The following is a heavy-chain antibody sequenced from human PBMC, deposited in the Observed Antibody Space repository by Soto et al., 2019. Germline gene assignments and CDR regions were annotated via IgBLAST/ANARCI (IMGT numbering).Heavy chain of an antibody. D-gene: IGHD5-12*01. CDR2: ISYDGSNK. CDR1: GFTFSSYA. J-gene: IGHJ6*02. V-gene: IGHV3-30-3*01. Sequence: QVQLVESGGGVVQPGRSLRLSCAASGFTFSSYAMHWVRQAPGKGLEWVAVISYDGSNKYYADSVKGRFTISRDNSKNTLYLQMNSLRAEDTAVYYCARGIMADLYYYDGMDVWGQGTTVTVSS. CDR3: ARGIMADLYYYDGMDV.